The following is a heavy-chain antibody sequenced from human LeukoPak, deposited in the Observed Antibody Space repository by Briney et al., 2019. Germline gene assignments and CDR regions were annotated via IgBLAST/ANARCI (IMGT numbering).Heavy chain of an antibody. CDR1: GFIFSNYG. CDR2: TRYDESRT. CDR3: AKERQKLVPDIDY. Sequence: QPGGSLRLSCAAPGFIFSNYGMHWVRQAPGKGLEWLAFTRYDESRTYYADSVKGRFSISRDNSKNTLYLQMNNLRPEDTAVYSCAKERQKLVPDIDYWGQGTLVTVSS. J-gene: IGHJ4*02. V-gene: IGHV3-30*02. D-gene: IGHD3-9*01.